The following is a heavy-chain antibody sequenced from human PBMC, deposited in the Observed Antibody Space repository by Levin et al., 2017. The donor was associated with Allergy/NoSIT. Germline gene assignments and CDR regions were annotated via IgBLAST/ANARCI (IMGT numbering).Heavy chain of an antibody. D-gene: IGHD2-2*01. CDR2: TRNKANSYTT. V-gene: IGHV3-72*01. CDR3: ARGTYCSSTRRYYYGMDV. CDR1: GFTFSDHY. Sequence: GESLKISCAASGFTFSDHYMDWVRQAPGKGLEWVGRTRNKANSYTTEYAASVKGRFTISRDDSKNSLYLQMNSLKTEDTAVYYCARGTYCSSTRRYYYGMDVWGQGTTVTVSS. J-gene: IGHJ6*02.